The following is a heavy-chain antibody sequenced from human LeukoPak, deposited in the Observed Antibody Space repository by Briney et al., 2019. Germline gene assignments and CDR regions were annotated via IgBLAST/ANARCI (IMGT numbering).Heavy chain of an antibody. V-gene: IGHV3-21*01. D-gene: IGHD1-1*01. CDR1: GFTFSVYT. CDR3: AKLTIGTTSPFYGYDY. Sequence: GGSLRLSCAASGFTFSVYTMNWVRQAPGKGLEWVSSITSTSSDMYYADSVKGRFTISRDNAKNPLYLQMNSLRAEDTAVYYCAKLTIGTTSPFYGYDYWGQGTLVTVSS. J-gene: IGHJ4*02. CDR2: ITSTSSDM.